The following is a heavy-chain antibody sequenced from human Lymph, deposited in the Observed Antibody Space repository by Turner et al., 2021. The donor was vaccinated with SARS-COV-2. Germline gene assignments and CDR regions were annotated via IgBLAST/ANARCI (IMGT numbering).Heavy chain of an antibody. CDR3: ARDSSGRGTLDY. D-gene: IGHD3-10*01. CDR1: GFIFNNYL. Sequence: QVQLVESGGGVVQPGRPLRPSWAAAGFIFNNYLMHWVRQAPGKGLEWVSVTSYDGSNKYYADSVKGRFTISRDNSKNTLYLQMNSLRAEETAVYYCARDSSGRGTLDYWGQGTLVTVSS. CDR2: TSYDGSNK. V-gene: IGHV3-30-3*01. J-gene: IGHJ4*02.